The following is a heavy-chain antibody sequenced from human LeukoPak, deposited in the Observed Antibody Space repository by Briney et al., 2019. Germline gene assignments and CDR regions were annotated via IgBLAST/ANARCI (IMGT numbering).Heavy chain of an antibody. D-gene: IGHD2-21*01. Sequence: GGSLRLSCAASGFTFSSYGMSWVRQPPGKGLEWVSVISGGGGRTYYGDSVKGRFTISRDNSKNTVYLQMNSLRAEDTAVYYCAKDVRDIVVLIDTYMYWGQGTLVTVSS. V-gene: IGHV3-23*01. J-gene: IGHJ4*02. CDR2: ISGGGGRT. CDR1: GFTFSSYG. CDR3: AKDVRDIVVLIDTYMY.